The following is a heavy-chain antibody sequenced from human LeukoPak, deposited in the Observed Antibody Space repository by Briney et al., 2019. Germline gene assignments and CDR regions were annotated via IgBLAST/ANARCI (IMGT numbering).Heavy chain of an antibody. V-gene: IGHV3-21*01. D-gene: IGHD2-2*01. CDR2: ISTSSRYI. J-gene: IGHJ5*02. CDR3: ARADCSSSTCYLRRSWFDP. Sequence: GGSLRLSCAASGFTLSNYDMNWVRQAPGKGLEWVPSISTSSRYIYYKDSVRGRFTISRDDAKNSLYLEMNSLRAEDTAVYYCARADCSSSTCYLRRSWFDPWGQGTLVTVSS. CDR1: GFTLSNYD.